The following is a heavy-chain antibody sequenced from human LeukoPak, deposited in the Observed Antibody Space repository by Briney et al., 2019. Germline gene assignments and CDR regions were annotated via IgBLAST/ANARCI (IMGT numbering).Heavy chain of an antibody. V-gene: IGHV4-34*01. D-gene: IGHD2-15*01. CDR1: GGSFIGYC. CDR3: ARTLGYYFDY. CDR2: INHSGST. Sequence: SETLSLTCAVYGGSFIGYCWSWIRQPPGKGLEWIGEINHSGSTNYNPSLKSRVTISVDTSKNQFSLKLSSVTAADTAVYYCARTLGYYFDYWGQGTLVTVSS. J-gene: IGHJ4*02.